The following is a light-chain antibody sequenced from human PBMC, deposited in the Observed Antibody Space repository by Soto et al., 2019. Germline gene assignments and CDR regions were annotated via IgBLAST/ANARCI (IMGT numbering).Light chain of an antibody. V-gene: IGKV3-15*01. CDR1: QSISSE. CDR2: GAS. Sequence: EIVMTQSPATLSVSPGERATLSCRASQSISSELAWYQQKPGQPPRLLIYGASTRATGVPARFTGSGSGSDFTLIISGLQSEDFAVYYCQQGHNWPLTFGQGTRLEI. CDR3: QQGHNWPLT. J-gene: IGKJ2*01.